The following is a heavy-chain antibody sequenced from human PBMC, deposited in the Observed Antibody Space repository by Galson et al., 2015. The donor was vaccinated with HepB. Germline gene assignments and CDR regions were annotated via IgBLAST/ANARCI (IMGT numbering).Heavy chain of an antibody. Sequence: PALVKPTQTLTLTCTFSGFSLSTRGMCVSWIRQPPGKALEWLARIDWDDDKYYSTSLKTRLTISKDTSKNQVVLTMTNMDPVDTATYYCARTQKTYYYDSSGHYYDRNFDYWGQGTLVTVSS. V-gene: IGHV2-70*11. J-gene: IGHJ4*02. CDR1: GFSLSTRGMC. CDR2: IDWDDDK. CDR3: ARTQKTYYYDSSGHYYDRNFDY. D-gene: IGHD3-22*01.